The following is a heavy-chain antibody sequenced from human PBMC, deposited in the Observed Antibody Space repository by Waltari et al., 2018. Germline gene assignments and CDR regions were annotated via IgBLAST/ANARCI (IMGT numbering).Heavy chain of an antibody. V-gene: IGHV4-59*01. D-gene: IGHD6-13*01. J-gene: IGHJ2*01. CDR1: GGSISSYY. CDR2: IYYSGRT. Sequence: QVQLQESGPGLVKPSETLSLTCTVSGGSISSYYWSWIRQPPGKGLEWIGYIYYSGRTNYNPSLKSRVTISVDTSKNQFSLKLSSVTAADTAVYYCARAPYIAAARWYFDLWGRGTLVTVSS. CDR3: ARAPYIAAARWYFDL.